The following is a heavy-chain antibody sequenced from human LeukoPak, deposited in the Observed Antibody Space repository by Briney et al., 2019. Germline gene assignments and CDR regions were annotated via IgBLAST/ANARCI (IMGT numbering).Heavy chain of an antibody. CDR1: GYHFTSHW. J-gene: IGHJ3*02. V-gene: IGHV5-10-1*01. Sequence: GEPMNISCKGSGYHFTSHWFNWVRQMPGKGLECMGRVDPSDSYTNYRPSFQGHVTISAGKSVNHAYLQWSSLKASDTAKYYCASARGNIAVAPDAFDIWGQGTMVTVSS. D-gene: IGHD6-19*01. CDR3: ASARGNIAVAPDAFDI. CDR2: VDPSDSYT.